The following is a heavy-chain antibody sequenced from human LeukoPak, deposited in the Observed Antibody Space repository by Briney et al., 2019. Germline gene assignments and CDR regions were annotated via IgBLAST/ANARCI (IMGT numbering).Heavy chain of an antibody. J-gene: IGHJ4*02. V-gene: IGHV3-11*01. D-gene: IGHD5-18*01. CDR1: GFTFSDYY. CDR2: ISSSGSTR. Sequence: GGSLRLSCAASGFTFSDYYMSWVRQAPGKGLEWVSYISSSGSTRYYADSVKGRFTISRDNAKNSLYLQMNSLRADDTAVYYCARVSRRYSYVFDYWGQGTLVTVSS. CDR3: ARVSRRYSYVFDY.